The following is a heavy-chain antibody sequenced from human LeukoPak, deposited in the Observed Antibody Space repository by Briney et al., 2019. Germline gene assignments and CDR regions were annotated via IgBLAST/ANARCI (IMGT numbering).Heavy chain of an antibody. CDR1: GFTFSSYG. CDR3: AKDRYSNYDYFDY. CDR2: IRYDGSNK. D-gene: IGHD4-11*01. Sequence: GGSPRLSCAASGFTFSSYGMHWVRQAPGKGLEWVAFIRYDGSNKYYADSVKGRFTISRDNSKNTLYLQMNSLRAEDTAVYYCAKDRYSNYDYFDYWGQGTLVTVSS. J-gene: IGHJ4*02. V-gene: IGHV3-30*02.